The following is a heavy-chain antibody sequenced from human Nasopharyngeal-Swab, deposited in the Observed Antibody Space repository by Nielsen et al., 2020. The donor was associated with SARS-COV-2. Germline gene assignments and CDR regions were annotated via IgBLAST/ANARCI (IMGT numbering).Heavy chain of an antibody. CDR1: GFTFSSYG. D-gene: IGHD6-13*01. CDR3: ARGSLEYLLPGRGIAAAGNPLDAFDI. V-gene: IGHV3-30*03. Sequence: GGSLRLSCAASGFTFSSYGMHWVRQAPGKGLEWVAVISYDGSNKYYADSVKGRFTISRDNSKNTLYLQMNSLRAEDTAVYYCARGSLEYLLPGRGIAAAGNPLDAFDIWGQGTMVTVSS. J-gene: IGHJ3*02. CDR2: ISYDGSNK.